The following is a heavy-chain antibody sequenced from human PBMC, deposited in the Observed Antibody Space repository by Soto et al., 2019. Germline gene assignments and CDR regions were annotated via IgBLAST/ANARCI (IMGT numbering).Heavy chain of an antibody. Sequence: GESLKISCKGSGYSFTSYWIGWVRQMPGKGLEWMGIIYPGDSDTRYSPSFQGQVTISADKSISTAYLQWSSLKASDTAMYYCARVVVVAASLGWFDPWGQGTLVTVS. CDR1: GYSFTSYW. V-gene: IGHV5-51*01. CDR3: ARVVVVAASLGWFDP. CDR2: IYPGDSDT. D-gene: IGHD2-15*01. J-gene: IGHJ5*02.